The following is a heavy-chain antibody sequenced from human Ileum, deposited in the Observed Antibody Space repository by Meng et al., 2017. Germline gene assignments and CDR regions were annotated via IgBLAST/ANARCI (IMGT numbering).Heavy chain of an antibody. D-gene: IGHD3-10*01. Sequence: GPSRAEVQDAGAAVEAASWPSGCTLTDYCSACGRKAHWQCLESMARIKPVSGETNYAQKFHGCVTMTGHTSISTANMELTSLRSNDTAVYYCARLTYCAGNYDDRPSDYWGQGTLVTVSS. CDR2: IKPVSGET. V-gene: IGHV1-2*04. CDR1: GCTLTDYC. CDR3: ARLTYCAGNYDDRPSDY. J-gene: IGHJ4*02.